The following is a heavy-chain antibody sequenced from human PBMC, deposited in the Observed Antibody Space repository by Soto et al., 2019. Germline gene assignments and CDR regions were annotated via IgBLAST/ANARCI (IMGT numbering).Heavy chain of an antibody. CDR1: GGTFSSYT. Sequence: QVQLVQSGAEVKKPGSSVKVSCKASGGTFSSYTISWVRQAPGQGLEWMGRIIPILGIANYAQKIQGRVTITADKSTSTAYMELSSLRSEDTAVYYCARDVQLTYNWFDPWGQRTLVTVSS. J-gene: IGHJ5*02. CDR2: IIPILGIA. V-gene: IGHV1-69*08. D-gene: IGHD4-4*01. CDR3: ARDVQLTYNWFDP.